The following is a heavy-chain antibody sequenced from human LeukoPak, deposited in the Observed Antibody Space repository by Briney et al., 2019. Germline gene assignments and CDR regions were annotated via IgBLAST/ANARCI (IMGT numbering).Heavy chain of an antibody. CDR2: INAGNGNT. Sequence: ASVKVSCKASGYTFTAYAIHWVRQAPGQGLEWMGWINAGNGNTKYSQNFQGRITFTTDTSATTAYMELSSLNSEDTTVYYCARNPLRTTTFDYWGQGTLVTVSS. D-gene: IGHD4/OR15-4a*01. J-gene: IGHJ4*02. CDR3: ARNPLRTTTFDY. V-gene: IGHV1-3*01. CDR1: GYTFTAYA.